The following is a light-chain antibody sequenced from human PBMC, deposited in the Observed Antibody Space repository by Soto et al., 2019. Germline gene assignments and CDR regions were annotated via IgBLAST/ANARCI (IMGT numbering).Light chain of an antibody. Sequence: EIQMTQSPSTLSSSVGDRVTITCRASQYISTYLSWYQHKPGQAPKLLIYAASILQSGVPSRFSGSGSGTDFTLTISSLQPEDFASYYCQQSSSVTRTFGQGTKVDI. J-gene: IGKJ1*01. V-gene: IGKV1-39*01. CDR1: QYISTY. CDR2: AAS. CDR3: QQSSSVTRT.